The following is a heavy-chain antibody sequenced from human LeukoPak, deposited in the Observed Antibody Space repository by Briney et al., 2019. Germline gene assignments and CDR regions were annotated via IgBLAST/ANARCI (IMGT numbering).Heavy chain of an antibody. J-gene: IGHJ6*02. CDR2: INHSGST. CDR3: ARGLVVVVAATLGYYYYYGMDV. Sequence: ESLRLSCTASAFAFSNHAMSWVRQAPGKGLEWIGEINHSGSTNYNPSLRSRVTISVDTSKNQFSLKLSSVTAADTAVYYCARGLVVVVAATLGYYYYYGMDVWGQGTTVTVSS. D-gene: IGHD2-15*01. V-gene: IGHV4-34*01. CDR1: AFAFSNHA.